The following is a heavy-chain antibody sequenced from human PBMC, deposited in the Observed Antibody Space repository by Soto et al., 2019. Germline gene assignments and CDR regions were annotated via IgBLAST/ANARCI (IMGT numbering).Heavy chain of an antibody. J-gene: IGHJ4*02. CDR3: ARDLGTTNYYFDY. CDR1: GFTFSNYG. D-gene: IGHD1-26*01. V-gene: IGHV3-33*01. Sequence: GGSLRLSCVTSGFTFSNYGFHWVRQAPGRGLEWLAVIWYDGSITHYAESVKGRFSISRNQSKNTVYLHMNSLRAEDTALYSCARDLGTTNYYFDYWGQGALVTVSS. CDR2: IWYDGSIT.